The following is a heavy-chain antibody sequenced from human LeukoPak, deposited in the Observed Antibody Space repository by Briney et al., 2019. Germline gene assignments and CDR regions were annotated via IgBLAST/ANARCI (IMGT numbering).Heavy chain of an antibody. CDR1: GFTFTNNA. Sequence: PGGSLRLSCAASGFTFTNNAMSWVRQAPGKGLEYVSGISRNGGSTYYADSVKGRFTISRDNSKNTLYLQMSSLRAEDTAVYYCVKESGFMVAPNSAFDIWGQGTMVTVSS. V-gene: IGHV3-64D*06. CDR2: ISRNGGST. D-gene: IGHD4/OR15-4a*01. CDR3: VKESGFMVAPNSAFDI. J-gene: IGHJ3*02.